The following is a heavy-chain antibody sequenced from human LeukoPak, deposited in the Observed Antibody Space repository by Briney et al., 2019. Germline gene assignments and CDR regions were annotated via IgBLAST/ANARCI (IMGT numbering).Heavy chain of an antibody. J-gene: IGHJ4*02. Sequence: SETLSLTCTVSGGSISSYYWSWIRQPPGKGLEWIGYIYYSGSTNYNPSLKSRVTISVDTSKNQFSLKLSSVTAADTAVYYCARRGVGYAVGLFDYWGQGTLVTVSS. D-gene: IGHD5-12*01. V-gene: IGHV4-59*08. CDR2: IYYSGST. CDR3: ARRGVGYAVGLFDY. CDR1: GGSISSYY.